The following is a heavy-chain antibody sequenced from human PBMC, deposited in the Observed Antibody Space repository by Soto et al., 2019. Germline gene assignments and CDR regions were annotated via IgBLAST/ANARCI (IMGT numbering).Heavy chain of an antibody. D-gene: IGHD3-22*01. Sequence: QVQLQESGPGLVKPSETLSLTCTVSGGSVSSGNFYWSWFRQPPGKGLEWIGYFYYTGSINYNPSHRSRGTIFKDAYKNQFSLTLYSVTAPDSAVYYCARSMFYSDGTNYSPFEYCGQRTLVTASS. V-gene: IGHV4-61*01. CDR1: GGSVSSGNFY. CDR2: FYYTGSI. J-gene: IGHJ4*02. CDR3: ARSMFYSDGTNYSPFEY.